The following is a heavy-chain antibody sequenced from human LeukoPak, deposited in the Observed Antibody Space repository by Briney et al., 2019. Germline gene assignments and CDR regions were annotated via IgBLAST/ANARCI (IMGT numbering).Heavy chain of an antibody. CDR2: ISSSSSYT. CDR3: ARRSGELRDDAFDI. J-gene: IGHJ3*02. Sequence: GGSLRLSYAASAFTFSDYYMSWIRQAPGKGLESVSYISSSSSYTNYADSVKGRFTISRDNAKNSLYLQMNSLRAEDTAVYYCARRSGELRDDAFDIWGQGTMVTVSS. D-gene: IGHD1-26*01. CDR1: AFTFSDYY. V-gene: IGHV3-11*03.